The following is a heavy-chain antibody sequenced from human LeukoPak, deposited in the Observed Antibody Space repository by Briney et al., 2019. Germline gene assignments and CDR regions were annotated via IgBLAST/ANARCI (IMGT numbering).Heavy chain of an antibody. J-gene: IGHJ4*02. D-gene: IGHD1-14*01. CDR3: ARVRTSELDY. Sequence: SETLSLTCTVSGGSISSYYWSWIRQPPGKGLEWIGYIYYSGSTNYNPSLKSRVTISVDTSKNQFSLKLSSVTAADTAVYYCARVRTSELDYWGQGTLVTVSS. V-gene: IGHV4-59*08. CDR2: IYYSGST. CDR1: GGSISSYY.